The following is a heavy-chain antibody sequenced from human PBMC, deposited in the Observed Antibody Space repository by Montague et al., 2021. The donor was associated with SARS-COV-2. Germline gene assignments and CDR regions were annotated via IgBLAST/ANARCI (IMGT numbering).Heavy chain of an antibody. Sequence: SETLSLTCTVSGGSISSYSWTWIRQPPGKGLEWIGYIYNSGRNNYNPSLTSRGTISVDTSKTQFSLKLSPVAAAGTAVYYCARVGRGSSWYEVAFDIWGQGTMVTVSS. J-gene: IGHJ3*02. CDR1: GGSISSYS. V-gene: IGHV4-59*01. D-gene: IGHD6-13*01. CDR3: ARVGRGSSWYEVAFDI. CDR2: IYNSGRN.